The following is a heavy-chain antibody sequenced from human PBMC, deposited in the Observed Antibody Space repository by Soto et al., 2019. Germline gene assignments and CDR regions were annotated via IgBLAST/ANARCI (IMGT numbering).Heavy chain of an antibody. CDR2: IWYDGSNK. J-gene: IGHJ4*02. Sequence: PGGSLRLSCAASGFMFSSHGMHWIRQAPGKGLEWVAVIWYDGSNKYYADSVKGRFTISRDNSKNTLYLQMNSLRAEDTAVYYCARSSIFYYYGSGSYDWGQGTLVTVSS. V-gene: IGHV3-33*01. D-gene: IGHD3-10*01. CDR1: GFMFSSHG. CDR3: ARSSIFYYYGSGSYD.